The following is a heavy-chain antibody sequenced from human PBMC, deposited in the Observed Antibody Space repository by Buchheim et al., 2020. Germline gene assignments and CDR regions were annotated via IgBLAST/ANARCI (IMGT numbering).Heavy chain of an antibody. CDR2: ISSSSSYT. D-gene: IGHD3-3*01. Sequence: QVQLVESGGGLVKPGGSLRLSCAASGFTFSDYYMSWIRQAPGKGLEWVSYISSSSSYTNYEDSVKGRFTISRDNAKHSLYLQMNSLRAEDTAVYYCASGITIFGVVIRAPFYYYGMDVWGQGTT. CDR3: ASGITIFGVVIRAPFYYYGMDV. J-gene: IGHJ6*02. V-gene: IGHV3-11*06. CDR1: GFTFSDYY.